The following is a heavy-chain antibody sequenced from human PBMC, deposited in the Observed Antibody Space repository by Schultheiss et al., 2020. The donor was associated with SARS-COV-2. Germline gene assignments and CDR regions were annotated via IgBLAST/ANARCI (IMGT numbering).Heavy chain of an antibody. CDR2: INHRGST. CDR1: GGSFSGYY. D-gene: IGHD6-19*01. CDR3: AAAGLYYYYGMDV. J-gene: IGHJ6*02. Sequence: SQTLSLTCAVYGGSFSGYYWSWIRQPPGKGLEWIGEINHRGSTNYNPSLKSRVTISVDTSKNQFSLKLSSVTAADTAVYYCAAAGLYYYYGMDVWGQGTTVTV. V-gene: IGHV4-34*01.